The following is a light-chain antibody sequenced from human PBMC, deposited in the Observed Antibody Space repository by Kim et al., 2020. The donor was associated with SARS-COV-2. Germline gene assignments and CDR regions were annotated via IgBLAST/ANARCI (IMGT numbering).Light chain of an antibody. J-gene: IGKJ1*01. CDR2: SVS. CDR3: QKYNGVPWT. Sequence: ASVGDIVTISCRSSQGVSNYLAWYQQKPGKAPKLLIYSVSTLQLGVPSRFSGSGSGTDLTLTISNLQPEDVASYYCQKYNGVPWTFGQGTKVDIK. CDR1: QGVSNY. V-gene: IGKV1-27*01.